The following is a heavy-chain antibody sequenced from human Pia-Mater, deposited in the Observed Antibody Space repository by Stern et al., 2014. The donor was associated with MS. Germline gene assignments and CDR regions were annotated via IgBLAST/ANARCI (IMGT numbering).Heavy chain of an antibody. Sequence: VQLEESGAEVKKPGSSVKVSCKASGGTFSSYEITWVRQAPGQGLEWMGGIIPTFDTPTYAQKVQDRVTISADESTNTAYLELNGLKSDDTAIYFCARAYTYYSNSAGYWGQGTLVTVSS. J-gene: IGHJ4*02. V-gene: IGHV1-69*01. D-gene: IGHD3-10*01. CDR2: IIPTFDTP. CDR3: ARAYTYYSNSAGY. CDR1: GGTFSSYE.